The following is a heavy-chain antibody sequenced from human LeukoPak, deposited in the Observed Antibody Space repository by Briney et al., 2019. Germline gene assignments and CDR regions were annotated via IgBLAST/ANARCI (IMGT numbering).Heavy chain of an antibody. V-gene: IGHV1-8*02. Sequence: GASVKVSCKASGYTFTSYDINWVRQATGQGLEWMGWMNPNSGNTGYAQKFQGRVTMTTDTSTSTAYMELRSLRSDDTAVYYCARVDYDFWSGYVDYWGQGTLVTVSS. CDR2: MNPNSGNT. J-gene: IGHJ4*02. CDR1: GYTFTSYD. D-gene: IGHD3-3*01. CDR3: ARVDYDFWSGYVDY.